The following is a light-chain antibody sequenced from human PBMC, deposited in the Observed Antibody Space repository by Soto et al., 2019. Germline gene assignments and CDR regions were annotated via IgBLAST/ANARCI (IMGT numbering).Light chain of an antibody. CDR2: WAS. J-gene: IGKJ2*01. Sequence: DIVMTQSPESLAVSLGERTTINCKSSQSLFYSSKTKNFLAWYQQKAGQPPKLLIYWASTRESGIPDRFSGSGSGAEFNLTITSLQAEDAGVYYCQHYFTTPRTFGQGPRLEI. CDR1: QSLFYSSKTKNF. CDR3: QHYFTTPRT. V-gene: IGKV4-1*01.